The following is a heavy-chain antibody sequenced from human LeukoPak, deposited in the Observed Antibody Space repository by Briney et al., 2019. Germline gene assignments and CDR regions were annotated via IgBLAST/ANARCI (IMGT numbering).Heavy chain of an antibody. V-gene: IGHV3-23*01. Sequence: GGSLRLSCAASGFTFSSYGMSWVRQAPGKGLEWVSAISGSGGSTYYADSVKGRFTISRDNSKNTLYLQMNSLRAEDTAVYYCARVSDSSGWVRNFDYWGQGTLVTVSS. CDR1: GFTFSSYG. CDR2: ISGSGGST. CDR3: ARVSDSSGWVRNFDY. D-gene: IGHD6-19*01. J-gene: IGHJ4*02.